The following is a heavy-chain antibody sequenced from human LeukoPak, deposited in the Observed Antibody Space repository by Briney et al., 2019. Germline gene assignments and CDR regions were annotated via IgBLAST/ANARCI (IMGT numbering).Heavy chain of an antibody. CDR2: IYYSGST. Sequence: SETLSLTCTVSGGSISSYYWRWIRQPPGKGLEWIGYIYYSGSTNYKPSLKSRVTISLDTSKNQFSLKLSSVTAADTAVYYCATSVLPVDYFDYWGQGTLVTVSS. J-gene: IGHJ4*02. CDR3: ATSVLPVDYFDY. D-gene: IGHD2-2*01. CDR1: GGSISSYY. V-gene: IGHV4-59*01.